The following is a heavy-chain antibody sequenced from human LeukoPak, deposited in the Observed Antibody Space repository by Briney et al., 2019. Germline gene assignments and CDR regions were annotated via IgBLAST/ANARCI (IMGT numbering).Heavy chain of an antibody. V-gene: IGHV2-5*01. CDR2: IYWNDDK. Sequence: SGPTLVNPTQTLTLTCTFSGFSLSTSGVGVGWIRQPPGKALEWLALIYWNDDKRYSPSLKSRLTITKDTSKNQVVLTMTTMDPVDTATYYCARAGRDYDFWSGYYPYYYYYYGMDVWGQGTTVAVSS. CDR1: GFSLSTSGVG. CDR3: ARAGRDYDFWSGYYPYYYYYYGMDV. J-gene: IGHJ6*02. D-gene: IGHD3-3*01.